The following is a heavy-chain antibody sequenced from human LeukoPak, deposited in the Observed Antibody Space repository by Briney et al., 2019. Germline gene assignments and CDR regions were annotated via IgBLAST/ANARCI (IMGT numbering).Heavy chain of an antibody. CDR3: ARLRYFDWLTDKYYMDV. CDR1: GGSISSHY. Sequence: PSETLSLTCTVSGGSISSHYWSWIQQPPGKGLQWIGYISYSGSTNYNPSLKSRVTISVDTSKNQFSLKLSSVTAADTAVYYCARLRYFDWLTDKYYMDVWGKGTTVTVSS. V-gene: IGHV4-59*11. CDR2: ISYSGST. J-gene: IGHJ6*03. D-gene: IGHD3-9*01.